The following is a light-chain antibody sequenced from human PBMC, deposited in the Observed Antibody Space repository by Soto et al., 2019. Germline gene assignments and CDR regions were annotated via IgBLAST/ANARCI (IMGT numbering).Light chain of an antibody. J-gene: IGKJ4*01. V-gene: IGKV1-9*01. Sequence: IQLTQSPSSLSASVADRVTIPCRASQGISNYLAWYQQKPGKAPTLLLYIASTLQGGVPSRFSGSGSGTDFSLTISSLQPEDVATYYCQYLNSFPLTFGGGTKVEIK. CDR3: QYLNSFPLT. CDR2: IAS. CDR1: QGISNY.